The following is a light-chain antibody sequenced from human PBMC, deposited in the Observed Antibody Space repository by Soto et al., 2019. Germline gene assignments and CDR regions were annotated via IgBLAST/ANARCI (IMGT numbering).Light chain of an antibody. CDR2: GAS. V-gene: IGKV3-20*01. Sequence: ESVLTQSPGTLSLSPGERATLSCRASQSVSSSYLAWYRQKPGQAPRLLIYGASSRATGIPDRFSGSGSGTDFTLTISRLEPEDFAVYYCQQYGSSPGTFGQGTKVDIK. J-gene: IGKJ1*01. CDR1: QSVSSSY. CDR3: QQYGSSPGT.